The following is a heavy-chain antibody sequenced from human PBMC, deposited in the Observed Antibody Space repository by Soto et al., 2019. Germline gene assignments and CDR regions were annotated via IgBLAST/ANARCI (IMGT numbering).Heavy chain of an antibody. V-gene: IGHV5-10-1*01. J-gene: IGHJ6*02. CDR3: ASFQYQLLTGGYYYGMDV. D-gene: IGHD2-2*01. CDR1: GYSFTSYW. CDR2: IDPSDSYT. Sequence: GESLKISCKGSGYSFTSYWISWVRQMPGKGLEWMGRIDPSDSYTNYSPSFQGHVTISADKSISTAYLQWSSLKASDTAMYYCASFQYQLLTGGYYYGMDVWGQGTTVTVA.